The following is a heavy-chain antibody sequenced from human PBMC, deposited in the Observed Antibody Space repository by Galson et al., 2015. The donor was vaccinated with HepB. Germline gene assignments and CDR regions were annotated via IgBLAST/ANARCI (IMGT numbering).Heavy chain of an antibody. D-gene: IGHD2/OR15-2a*01. CDR1: GFTFSIYT. J-gene: IGHJ3*02. CDR3: ARAVLAVNQGQRPPFDN. Sequence: SLRLSCAASGFTFSIYTMNWVRQAPGKGLEWVSYINGSSSYIYFADSVKGRFTMSRDNAKKSLHLQMNSLRVEDTAVYYCARAVLAVNQGQRPPFDNWGRGTMVTAPS. V-gene: IGHV3-21*01. CDR2: INGSSSYI.